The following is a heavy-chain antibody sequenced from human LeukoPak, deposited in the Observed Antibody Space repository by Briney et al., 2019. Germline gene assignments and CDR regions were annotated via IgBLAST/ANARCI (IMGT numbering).Heavy chain of an antibody. CDR2: MNPNSGNT. CDR3: ARLLTGYYYYYYYMDV. J-gene: IGHJ6*03. V-gene: IGHV1-8*01. Sequence: ASVKVSCKASGYTFSSYDINWVRQATGQGLEWMGWMNPNSGNTGYAQKLQGRVTMTRNTSISTAYMELSSLRSEDTAVYYCARLLTGYYYYYYYMDVWGKGTTVTVSS. D-gene: IGHD3-9*01. CDR1: GYTFSSYD.